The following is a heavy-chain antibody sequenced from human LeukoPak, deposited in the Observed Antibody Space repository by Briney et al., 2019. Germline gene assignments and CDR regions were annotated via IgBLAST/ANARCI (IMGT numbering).Heavy chain of an antibody. V-gene: IGHV3-7*01. J-gene: IGHJ5*02. CDR3: ARWNYAYDR. CDR1: GFTFRTFG. Sequence: GGSLRLSCVASGFTFRTFGMAWVRQAPGKGLEWVAHTGLYGDGEYAESVRGRFTISRGNAKSSVYLEMNSLRAEDTALYYCARWNYAYDRWGQGTLVTVSS. D-gene: IGHD1-7*01. CDR2: TGLYGDGE.